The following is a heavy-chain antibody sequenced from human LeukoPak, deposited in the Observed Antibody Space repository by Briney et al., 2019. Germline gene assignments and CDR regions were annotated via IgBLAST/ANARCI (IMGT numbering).Heavy chain of an antibody. CDR1: GGSISSGSYY. CDR2: IYTSGST. Sequence: PSQTLSLTCTVSGGSISSGSYYWSWIRQPAGKGLEWIGRIYTSGSTNYNPSFKSRVTISVDTSKNQFSLKLSSVTAADTAVYYCAREIGPNWGDAFDIWGQGTMVTVSS. V-gene: IGHV4-61*02. CDR3: AREIGPNWGDAFDI. D-gene: IGHD7-27*01. J-gene: IGHJ3*02.